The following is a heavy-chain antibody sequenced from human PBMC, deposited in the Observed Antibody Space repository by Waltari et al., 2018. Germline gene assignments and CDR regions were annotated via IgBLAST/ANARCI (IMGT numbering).Heavy chain of an antibody. Sequence: QVQLVQSGSELKKPGASVKVSCKASGYTFTSYAMNWVRQAPGQGLEWMGWINTNTGNPTYAQGFTGRFVVSLDTSVSTAYLQISSLKAEDTAVYYCARDRPPEILTGPNWFDPWGQGTLVTVSS. CDR1: GYTFTSYA. CDR2: INTNTGNP. D-gene: IGHD3-9*01. V-gene: IGHV7-4-1*02. J-gene: IGHJ5*02. CDR3: ARDRPPEILTGPNWFDP.